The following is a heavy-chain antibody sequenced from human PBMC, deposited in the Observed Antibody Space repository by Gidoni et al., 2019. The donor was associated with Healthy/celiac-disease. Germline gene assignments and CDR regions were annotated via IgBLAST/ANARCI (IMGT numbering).Heavy chain of an antibody. V-gene: IGHV3-9*01. CDR2: ISWNSGSI. J-gene: IGHJ4*02. Sequence: EVQLVESGGGLVQPGRSLRLSCAASGFTFDDYAMHWVRQAPGKGLDGVSGISWNSGSIGYADSVKGRFTISRDNAKNALYLQMNSLRAEDTALYYCANNKAAIAAAGNFDYWGQGTLVTVSS. CDR3: ANNKAAIAAAGNFDY. D-gene: IGHD6-13*01. CDR1: GFTFDDYA.